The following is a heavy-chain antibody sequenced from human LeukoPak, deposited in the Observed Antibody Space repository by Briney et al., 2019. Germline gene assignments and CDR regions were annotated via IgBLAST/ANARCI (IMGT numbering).Heavy chain of an antibody. D-gene: IGHD7-27*01. CDR1: GGSISSSSYY. Sequence: PSEALSLTCTVSGGSISSSSYYWGWIRQPPGKGLEWIGSIYYSGSTYYNPSLKSRVTISVDTSKNQFSLKLSSVTAADTAVYYCARVRLLGTWKRLYYFDYWGQGTLVNVSS. J-gene: IGHJ4*02. CDR3: ARVRLLGTWKRLYYFDY. CDR2: IYYSGST. V-gene: IGHV4-39*07.